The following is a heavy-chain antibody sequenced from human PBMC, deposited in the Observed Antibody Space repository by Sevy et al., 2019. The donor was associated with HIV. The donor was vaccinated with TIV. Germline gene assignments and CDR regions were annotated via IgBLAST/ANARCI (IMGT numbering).Heavy chain of an antibody. CDR3: ARVGVSYCTDDCYHRFDY. Sequence: GGSLRLSCAASGFTFSSYALLWVRQAPGKGLEWVSLISYDGSKKYYSDCVKGRFAISRDESKTTLFLQMNSLRTEDTAIYYCARVGVSYCTDDCYHRFDYWGRGTLVTVSS. D-gene: IGHD2-21*02. J-gene: IGHJ4*02. CDR1: GFTFSSYA. V-gene: IGHV3-30*09. CDR2: ISYDGSKK.